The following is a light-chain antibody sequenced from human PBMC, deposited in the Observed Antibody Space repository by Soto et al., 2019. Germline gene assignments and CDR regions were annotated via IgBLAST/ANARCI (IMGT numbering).Light chain of an antibody. Sequence: EIVMTQSPVTLSASPGESATLSCRASQSVDKNVAWYQQKPGQAPRLIXVGSFARANGIPVRFSGSGSGSEFTLTISGLQSEDFAVYDCQQYNDRLTITFGQGTRLEIK. CDR2: GSF. CDR1: QSVDKN. CDR3: QQYNDRLTIT. V-gene: IGKV3-15*01. J-gene: IGKJ5*01.